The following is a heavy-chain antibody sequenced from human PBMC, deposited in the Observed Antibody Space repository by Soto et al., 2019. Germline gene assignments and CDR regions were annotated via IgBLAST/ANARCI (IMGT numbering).Heavy chain of an antibody. Sequence: EVQLLESGGGLVQPGGSLRLSCAASGFTFSSYAMSWVRQAPGKGLEWVSAISGSGGCTYYADSVKGRFTISRDNSKTTLNLQMNSLRAEDTAVYYCAKGGDGYCVYYYYGMDVWGRGTTVTVSS. CDR3: AKGGDGYCVYYYYGMDV. J-gene: IGHJ6*02. CDR1: GFTFSSYA. CDR2: ISGSGGCT. D-gene: IGHD5-12*01. V-gene: IGHV3-23*01.